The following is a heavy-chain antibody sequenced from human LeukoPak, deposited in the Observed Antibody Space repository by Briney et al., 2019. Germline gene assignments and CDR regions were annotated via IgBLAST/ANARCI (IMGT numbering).Heavy chain of an antibody. Sequence: ASVKVSCKASGGTFSSYAISWVRQAPGQGLEWMGGIIPIFGTANYAQKFQGRVTITADESTSTAYMELSSLRSEDTAVYYCAIPQGETGKQQLVLILHYWGQGTLVTVSS. CDR1: GGTFSSYA. J-gene: IGHJ4*02. D-gene: IGHD6-13*01. CDR3: AIPQGETGKQQLVLILHY. V-gene: IGHV1-69*13. CDR2: IIPIFGTA.